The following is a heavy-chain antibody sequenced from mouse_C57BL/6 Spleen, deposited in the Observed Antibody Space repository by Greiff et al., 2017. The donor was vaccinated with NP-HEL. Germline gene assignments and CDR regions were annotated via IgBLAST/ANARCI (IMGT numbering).Heavy chain of an antibody. J-gene: IGHJ4*01. V-gene: IGHV2-6*03. D-gene: IGHD4-1*01. CDR2: IWSDGST. CDR1: GFSLTSYG. CDR3: ARTGTGYAMDD. Sequence: VQVVESGPGLVAPSQSLSITCTVSGFSLTSYGVHWVRQPPGKGLEWLVVIWSDGSTTYNSALKSRLSISKDNSQSQVLLKTNSLQTDDTAMYYCARTGTGYAMDDWGQGTSVTVSS.